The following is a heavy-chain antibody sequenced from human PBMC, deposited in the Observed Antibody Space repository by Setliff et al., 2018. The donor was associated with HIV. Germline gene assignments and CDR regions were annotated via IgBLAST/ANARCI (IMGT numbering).Heavy chain of an antibody. CDR3: ARGGVGVAGSYWYFDL. D-gene: IGHD6-19*01. Sequence: SETLSLTCTVSSASISSHYSSHYWTWIRQSPGKGLEWIGYIYYSGSTSYNPSLKSRVTISLDTSKNQFSLRLRSVTSADTAVYYCARGGVGVAGSYWYFDLWGRSTLVTVSS. CDR1: SASISSHYSSHY. V-gene: IGHV4-61*01. CDR2: IYYSGST. J-gene: IGHJ2*01.